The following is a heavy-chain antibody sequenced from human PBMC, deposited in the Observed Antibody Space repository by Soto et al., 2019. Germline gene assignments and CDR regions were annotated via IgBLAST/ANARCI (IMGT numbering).Heavy chain of an antibody. J-gene: IGHJ4*02. CDR1: GYTFTSYA. V-gene: IGHV1-3*01. CDR3: ARGGPSGYYYHFDY. CDR2: INAGNGNT. Sequence: ASVKVSCKASGYTFTSYAMQWVRQAPGQRLEWMGWINAGNGNTKYSQKFQGRVTITRDTSASTAYMDLGSVTTTDTAVYYCARGGPSGYYYHFDYWGQGTQVTVSS. D-gene: IGHD3-22*01.